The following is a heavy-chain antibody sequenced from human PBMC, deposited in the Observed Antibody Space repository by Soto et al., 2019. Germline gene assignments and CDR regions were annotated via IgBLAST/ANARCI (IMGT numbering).Heavy chain of an antibody. V-gene: IGHV1-18*01. CDR1: GYTFTSYG. Sequence: GESLTISCKGSGYTFTSYGISWVRQAPGQGLEWMGWISAYNGNTNYAQKLQGRVTMTTDTSTSTAYMELRSLRSDDTAVYYCARGTSDSSSWYPDYYGMDVWGQGTTVTVSS. J-gene: IGHJ6*02. D-gene: IGHD6-13*01. CDR2: ISAYNGNT. CDR3: ARGTSDSSSWYPDYYGMDV.